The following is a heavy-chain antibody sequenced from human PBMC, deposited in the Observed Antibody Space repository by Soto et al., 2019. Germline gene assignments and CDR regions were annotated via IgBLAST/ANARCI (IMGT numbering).Heavy chain of an antibody. CDR3: ARGLHTVTTHRFDY. J-gene: IGHJ4*02. CDR1: GGSISSGDYY. Sequence: SETLSLTCTVSGGSISSGDYYWSWIRQPPGKGLEWIGYIYYSGSTYYNPSLKSRVTISVDTSKNQFSLKLSSVTAADTAVYYCARGLHTVTTHRFDYWGQGTLVTVSS. D-gene: IGHD4-17*01. V-gene: IGHV4-30-4*01. CDR2: IYYSGST.